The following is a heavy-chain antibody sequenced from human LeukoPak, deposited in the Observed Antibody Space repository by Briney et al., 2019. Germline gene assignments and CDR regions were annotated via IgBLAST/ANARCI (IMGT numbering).Heavy chain of an antibody. CDR2: INHSGST. D-gene: IGHD1-14*01. V-gene: IGHV4-34*01. CDR3: ARRTYLLYNDY. J-gene: IGHJ4*02. CDR1: GGSFSGYY. Sequence: SETLSLTCAVYGGSFSGYYWSWIRQPPGKGLEWIGEINHSGSTNYNPSLKSRVTISVDTSKNQFSLKLSSVTAADTAVYYCARRTYLLYNDYWGQGTLVTVSS.